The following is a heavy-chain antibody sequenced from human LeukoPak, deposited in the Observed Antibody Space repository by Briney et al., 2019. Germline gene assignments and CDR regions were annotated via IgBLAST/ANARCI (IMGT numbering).Heavy chain of an antibody. J-gene: IGHJ1*01. CDR3: VKDTSGASQYFQY. CDR1: GFIFDNYA. D-gene: IGHD2-15*01. Sequence: PGKSLRLSCAAFGFIFDNYAMHWVRQAPGKGLEWVSSISWNSANIAYADSVKGRFTISRDNAKNSLYLQMNSLRPEDMALYYCVKDTSGASQYFQYWGHGTVVTVSS. CDR2: ISWNSANI. V-gene: IGHV3-9*03.